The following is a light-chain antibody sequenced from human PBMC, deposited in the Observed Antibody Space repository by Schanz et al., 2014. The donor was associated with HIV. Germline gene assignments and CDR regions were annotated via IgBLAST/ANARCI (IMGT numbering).Light chain of an antibody. J-gene: IGKJ4*01. Sequence: EIVLTQSPGTLSLSLGERATLSCRASQSVSSNFLAWYQQKPNQAPRLLIYGASSRATGIPDRFSGSGSGTDFTLTISRLEPEDFAVYYCQQYGSSPLTFGGGTKVEIK. V-gene: IGKV3-20*01. CDR3: QQYGSSPLT. CDR2: GAS. CDR1: QSVSSNF.